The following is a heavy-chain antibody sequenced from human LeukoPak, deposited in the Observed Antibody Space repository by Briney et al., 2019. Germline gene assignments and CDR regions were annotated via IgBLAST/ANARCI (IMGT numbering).Heavy chain of an antibody. V-gene: IGHV1-46*01. D-gene: IGHD3-10*01. CDR2: INPSGGST. CDR3: ARDMGRITMVRGVIGY. CDR1: GYTFTSYY. Sequence: ASVKVSCKASGYTFTSYYMHWVRQAPGQGLEWMGIINPSGGSTSYARKFQGRVTMTRDTSTSTVYMELSSLRSEDTAVYYCARDMGRITMVRGVIGYWGQGTLVTVSS. J-gene: IGHJ4*02.